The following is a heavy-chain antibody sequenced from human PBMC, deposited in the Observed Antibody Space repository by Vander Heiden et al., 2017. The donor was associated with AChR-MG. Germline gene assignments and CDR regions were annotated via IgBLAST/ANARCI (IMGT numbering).Heavy chain of an antibody. CDR2: VDPDDGET. CDR1: GYTFTNYY. CDR3: ATDVLG. J-gene: IGHJ4*02. Sequence: EVHLIQSGAAVKKPGTTVKISCKVSGYTFTNYYIHWVQQAPGKGLEWLGLVDPDDGETIYADKFQGRVTITADTSTDTTYMELSSLTSEDTAVFYCATDVLGWGQGTLVTVSS. V-gene: IGHV1-69-2*01. D-gene: IGHD3-16*01.